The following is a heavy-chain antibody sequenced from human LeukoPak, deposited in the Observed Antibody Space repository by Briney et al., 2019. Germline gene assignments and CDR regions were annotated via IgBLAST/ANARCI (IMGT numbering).Heavy chain of an antibody. V-gene: IGHV3-74*01. D-gene: IGHD2-2*01. CDR3: AKGCSSGEVSDY. J-gene: IGHJ4*02. Sequence: QPGGSLRLSCAASGFTFSSYWMHWVRQAPGKGLVWVSRINSDGSSTSYADSVKGRFTISRDNAKNTLYLQMNSLRAEDTAVYYCAKGCSSGEVSDYWGQGTLVTVSS. CDR2: INSDGSST. CDR1: GFTFSSYW.